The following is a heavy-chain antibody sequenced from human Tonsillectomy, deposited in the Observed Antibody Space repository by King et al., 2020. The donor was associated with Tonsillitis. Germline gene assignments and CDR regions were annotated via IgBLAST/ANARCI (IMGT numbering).Heavy chain of an antibody. J-gene: IGHJ6*02. CDR1: GGSISSSSHY. CDR2: IYYSGST. V-gene: IGHV4-39*07. D-gene: IGHD1-26*01. CDR3: AKKGRGQGRVGAMEDSYYYAMDV. Sequence: LQLQESGPGLVKPSETLSLTCTVSGGSISSSSHYWGWIRQPPGKGLEWIGSIYYSGSTYYNPSLKSRVTISVDTSKNQFSLKLSSVTAADTALYYCAKKGRGQGRVGAMEDSYYYAMDVWGQGTTVTVSS.